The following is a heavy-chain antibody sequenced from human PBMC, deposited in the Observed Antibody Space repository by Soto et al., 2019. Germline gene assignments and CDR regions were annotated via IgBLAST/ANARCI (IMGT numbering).Heavy chain of an antibody. Sequence: LSLPNPASECTLGRNAVDLVGRPPGTGLEWVSSISGSATTTYYSDSVKGRFTISRDNSKNTLYLQMNSLRAEDTAVYYFSRGPGYFVCNGGTCYYFDCWGQGIRVTASS. CDR3: SRGPGYFVCNGGTCYYFDC. V-gene: IGHV3-23*01. D-gene: IGHD2-15*01. CDR2: ISGSATTT. CDR1: ECTLGRNA. J-gene: IGHJ4*02.